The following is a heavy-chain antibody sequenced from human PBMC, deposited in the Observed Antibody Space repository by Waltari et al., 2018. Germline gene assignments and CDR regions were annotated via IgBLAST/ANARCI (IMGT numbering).Heavy chain of an antibody. CDR3: ARGSSNLDY. CDR1: GFTFSDYP. J-gene: IGHJ4*02. CDR2: IIGTSSGR. V-gene: IGHV3-23*01. Sequence: EVQLLESGGGLVQPGGSLRLSCAASGFTFSDYPMSWVRQPPGKGREGGSSIIGTSSGRQYADSVKGRFTISRDNSKNTVHLQMNSLRADDTAVYYCARGSSNLDYWGQGTLITVSS. D-gene: IGHD4-4*01.